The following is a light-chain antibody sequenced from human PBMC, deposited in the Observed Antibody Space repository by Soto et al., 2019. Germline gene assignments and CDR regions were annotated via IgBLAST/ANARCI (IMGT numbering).Light chain of an antibody. CDR2: EVS. CDR3: SSYAGSDNYV. J-gene: IGLJ1*01. CDR1: SSDTGDYNY. Sequence: QCVLTQPPSASGSPGQSVTISCSRTSSDTGDYNYVSWYQQHPGKAPKLMIYEVSKRPSGVTDRFSGSKSGNTASLTVSGLQAEDEADYYCSSYAGSDNYVFGTGTKVTVL. V-gene: IGLV2-8*01.